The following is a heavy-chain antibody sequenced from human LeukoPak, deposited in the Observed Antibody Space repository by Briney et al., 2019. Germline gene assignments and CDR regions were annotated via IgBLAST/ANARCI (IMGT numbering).Heavy chain of an antibody. CDR2: IYYSGST. CDR3: ARHPGGHPDAFDI. CDR1: GGSISGFY. V-gene: IGHV4-59*01. J-gene: IGHJ3*02. D-gene: IGHD2-15*01. Sequence: SETLSLTCTVSGGSISGFYWSWIRQPPGKGLEWIGYIYYSGSTNYNPSLKSRVTISVDTSKNQFSLKLNSVTAADTAVYYCARHPGGHPDAFDIWGQGTMVTVSS.